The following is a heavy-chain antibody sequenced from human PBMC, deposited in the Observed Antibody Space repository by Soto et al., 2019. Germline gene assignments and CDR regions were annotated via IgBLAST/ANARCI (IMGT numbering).Heavy chain of an antibody. CDR3: ARDLDGSGSYFTNY. CDR2: ISPHKDDT. V-gene: IGHV1-18*01. Sequence: ASVKVSCKTSGYTFSSIGITWVRQAPGQGLEWMGWISPHKDDTYYAQRLQGRVTMTTDTSTNTAYMELRSLRSDDTAVYFCARDLDGSGSYFTNYWGPGTMVTVYS. J-gene: IGHJ4*02. D-gene: IGHD3-10*01. CDR1: GYTFSSIG.